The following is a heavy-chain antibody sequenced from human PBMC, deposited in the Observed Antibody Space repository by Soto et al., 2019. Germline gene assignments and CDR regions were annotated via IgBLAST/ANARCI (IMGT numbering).Heavy chain of an antibody. V-gene: IGHV3-21*01. J-gene: IGHJ5*02. CDR1: GFTFSSYS. CDR2: ISSSSSYI. Sequence: GGSLRLSCAASGFTFSSYSMNWVRQAPGKGLEWVSSISSSSSYIYYADSVKGRFTISRDNAKNSLYLQMNSLRAEDTAVYYCAGYSSSLNWFDPWGQGTLVTV. D-gene: IGHD6-6*01. CDR3: AGYSSSLNWFDP.